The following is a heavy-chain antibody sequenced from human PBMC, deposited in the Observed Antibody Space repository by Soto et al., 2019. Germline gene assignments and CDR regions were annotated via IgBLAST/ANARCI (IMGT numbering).Heavy chain of an antibody. D-gene: IGHD3-3*01. CDR1: GFTFSSYG. CDR3: AKSYYDFWSGYYDYYYYGMDG. CDR2: ISYDGTYK. J-gene: IGHJ6*02. Sequence: GGSLRLSCAASGFTFSSYGMHWVRQAPGKGLEWVAIISYDGTYKYYADSVKGRFTISRDNSKNTLYLQMNSLRAEDTAVYYCAKSYYDFWSGYYDYYYYGMDGWGQGTTVTVAS. V-gene: IGHV3-30*18.